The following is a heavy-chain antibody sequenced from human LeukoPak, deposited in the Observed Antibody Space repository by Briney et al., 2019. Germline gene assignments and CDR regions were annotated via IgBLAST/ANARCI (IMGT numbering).Heavy chain of an antibody. J-gene: IGHJ3*02. CDR1: GGSFSGYY. CDR3: ARASVTGAFDI. D-gene: IGHD1-14*01. CDR2: INHSGST. V-gene: IGHV4-34*01. Sequence: SETLSLTCAVYGGSFSGYYWSWIRQPPGKGLEWIGEINHSGSTNYNPSLKSRVTISVDTSKSQFSLKLSSVTAADTAVYYCARASVTGAFDIWGQGTMVTVSS.